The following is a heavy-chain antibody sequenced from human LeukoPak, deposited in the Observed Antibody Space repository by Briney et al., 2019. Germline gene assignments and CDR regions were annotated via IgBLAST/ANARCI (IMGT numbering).Heavy chain of an antibody. CDR2: INHSGST. Sequence: SETLSLTCAVYGGSFSGYYWSWICQPPGKGLEWIGEINHSGSTNYNPSLKSRVTISVDTSKNQFSLKLSSVTAADTAVYYCARGLRGKRRYSGYGPNYYYYYMDVWGKGTTVTVSS. CDR3: ARGLRGKRRYSGYGPNYYYYYMDV. J-gene: IGHJ6*03. CDR1: GGSFSGYY. D-gene: IGHD5-12*01. V-gene: IGHV4-34*01.